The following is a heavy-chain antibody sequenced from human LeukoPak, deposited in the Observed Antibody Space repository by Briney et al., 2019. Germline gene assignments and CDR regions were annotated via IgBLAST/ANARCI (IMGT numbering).Heavy chain of an antibody. V-gene: IGHV4-34*12. J-gene: IGHJ6*03. D-gene: IGHD5-12*01. Sequence: PSETLSLTCVVYGESFSGYYWTWIRQPPGKGLEWIGEIIDTGSTKYNSSLKSRVTISVDTSKNQFSLKLSSVTAADTAVYYCARVRGYSDYYYYMDVWGKGTTVTISS. CDR2: IIDTGST. CDR3: ARVRGYSDYYYYMDV. CDR1: GESFSGYY.